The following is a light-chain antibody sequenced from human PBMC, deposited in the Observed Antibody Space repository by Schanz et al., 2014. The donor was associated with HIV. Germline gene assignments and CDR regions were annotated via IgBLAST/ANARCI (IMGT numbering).Light chain of an antibody. CDR2: DVN. CDR3: CSYTGSGTLV. J-gene: IGLJ2*01. CDR1: SSDVGVYNY. Sequence: QSVLTQPASVSGSPGQSITISCTGTSSDVGVYNYVSWYQQHPGKAPKLMIYDVNNRPSGVSNRFSGSKSGNTASLTISGLQAEDEADYYCCSYTGSGTLVFGGGTKLTVL. V-gene: IGLV2-14*03.